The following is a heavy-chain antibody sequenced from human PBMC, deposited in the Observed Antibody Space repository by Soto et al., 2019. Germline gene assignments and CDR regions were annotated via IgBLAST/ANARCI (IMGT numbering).Heavy chain of an antibody. CDR2: INQDGTEI. CDR3: GRGVSY. J-gene: IGHJ4*02. Sequence: EVQLVESGGGLVQPGGSLRLSCAASGFNFSVYWMSWVRQPQGKGLEWVANINQDGTEIYYGDSVKGRFTIFRDNAKNSVYLQMSSLRVDDTAVYYCGRGVSYWGQGTLLTVSS. CDR1: GFNFSVYW. V-gene: IGHV3-7*01.